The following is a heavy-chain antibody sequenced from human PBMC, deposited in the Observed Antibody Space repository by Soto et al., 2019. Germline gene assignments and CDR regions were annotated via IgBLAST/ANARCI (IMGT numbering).Heavy chain of an antibody. Sequence: QVQLVESGGGVVQPGRSLRLSCAASGFSISRTAMHWVRQAPGKGLEWVAVIAYDGSNRWYADAAKGRFTIYRDNSKNTVYLQMSSLRGEDTAVYYCARELQAGTDIVKWFAPWGQGTLVTVSP. CDR3: ARELQAGTDIVKWFAP. D-gene: IGHD2-15*01. CDR1: GFSISRTA. CDR2: IAYDGSNR. J-gene: IGHJ5*02. V-gene: IGHV3-30*04.